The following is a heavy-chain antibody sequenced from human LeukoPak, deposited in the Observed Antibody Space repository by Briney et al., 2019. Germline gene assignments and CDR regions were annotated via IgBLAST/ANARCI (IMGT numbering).Heavy chain of an antibody. J-gene: IGHJ3*02. CDR2: ISSDGSST. V-gene: IGHV3-74*01. CDR1: GFTFSSYW. Sequence: GGSLRLSCAASGFTFSSYWMHWVRQAPGKGLVWVSRISSDGSSTTYADSVKGRFTISRDNAKNSLYLQMNSLRAEDTAVYYCARDFLFSYYGSGIDAFDIWGQGTMVTVSS. CDR3: ARDFLFSYYGSGIDAFDI. D-gene: IGHD3-10*01.